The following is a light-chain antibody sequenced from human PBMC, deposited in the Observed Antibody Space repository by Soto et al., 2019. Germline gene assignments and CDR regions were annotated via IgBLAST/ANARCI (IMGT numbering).Light chain of an antibody. J-gene: IGKJ1*01. Sequence: IQLTQSPSSLSASVGDRVSITCRASQDIKTYLAWYQQKQGKAPKLLISGTFTLQSGVPSRFNGSGSGTDFTLTISSLQPEDVATYYCQKYNSAPRTFGQGTTVEI. CDR1: QDIKTY. V-gene: IGKV1-27*01. CDR2: GTF. CDR3: QKYNSAPRT.